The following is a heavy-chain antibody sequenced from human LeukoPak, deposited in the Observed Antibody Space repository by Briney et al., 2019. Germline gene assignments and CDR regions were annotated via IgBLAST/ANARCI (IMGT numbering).Heavy chain of an antibody. J-gene: IGHJ4*02. CDR3: ARVVGTDEGADY. D-gene: IGHD1-7*01. Sequence: GVSLRLYRAASGFTFRNYWMNWVRQARGKGLEWVANIKPDGSEKRYVDSVKGRFTISRDNAKNSLYLQMNSLRAEDTAVYYCARVVGTDEGADYWGQGTLVTVSS. V-gene: IGHV3-7*04. CDR2: IKPDGSEK. CDR1: GFTFRNYW.